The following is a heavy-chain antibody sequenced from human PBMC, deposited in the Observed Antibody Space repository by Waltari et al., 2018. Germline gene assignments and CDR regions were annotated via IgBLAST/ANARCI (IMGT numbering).Heavy chain of an antibody. V-gene: IGHV3-21*01. CDR3: ARYDLEWLSHDYYYYGMDV. J-gene: IGHJ6*02. CDR2: ISRSSSYI. Sequence: EVQLVESGGGLVKPGGSLQLPCAASGFTFSSYTINWVRQVQGKGVEGVASISRSSSYIYYADSVKGRFTISRDNAKNSLYLQMNSRRAEDTAVYYCARYDLEWLSHDYYYYGMDVWGQGP. CDR1: GFTFSSYT. D-gene: IGHD3-3*01.